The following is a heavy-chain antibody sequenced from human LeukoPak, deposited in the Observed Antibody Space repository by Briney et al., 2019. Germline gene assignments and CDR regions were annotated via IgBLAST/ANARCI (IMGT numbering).Heavy chain of an antibody. J-gene: IGHJ4*02. CDR3: VRRGDASSGWGDHDY. D-gene: IGHD6-19*01. V-gene: IGHV3-23*01. Sequence: AGTLTLTCAASGSTFNRNANSWVRQAPGKGLEWVSTIGGSGDKTFYADSVKGRFTISRDNSKNMLHLQMSSLTGEDTALYYCVRRGDASSGWGDHDYWGQGALVTVSS. CDR1: GSTFNRNA. CDR2: IGGSGDKT.